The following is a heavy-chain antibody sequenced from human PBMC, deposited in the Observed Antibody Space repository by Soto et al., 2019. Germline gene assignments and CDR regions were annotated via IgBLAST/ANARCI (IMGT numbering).Heavy chain of an antibody. J-gene: IGHJ4*02. D-gene: IGHD2-2*01. Sequence: GGSLRLSCAASGFTFDDYAMQWVRQAPGKGLEWVSGISWNSGSIGYADSVKGRFTISRDNAKNSLYLQMNSLRAEDTALYYCAKGLGYCSSTSCPKGDYWGQGTLVTVSS. CDR3: AKGLGYCSSTSCPKGDY. V-gene: IGHV3-9*01. CDR1: GFTFDDYA. CDR2: ISWNSGSI.